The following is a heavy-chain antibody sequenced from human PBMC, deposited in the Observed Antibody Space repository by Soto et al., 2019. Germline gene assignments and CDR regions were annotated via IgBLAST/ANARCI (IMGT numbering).Heavy chain of an antibody. CDR3: AGDILFDY. J-gene: IGHJ4*02. V-gene: IGHV1-3*05. CDR2: INAGNGNT. D-gene: IGHD2-15*01. CDR1: EYTFTNYA. Sequence: QVQLVQSGAEEKKPGASVKVSCKASEYTFTNYALHWVRQAPGQRLEWMGWINAGNGNTKYSQKFQGRVTITRDTSASTAYMELSSLRSEETAVYYCAGDILFDYWGQGTLVTVSS.